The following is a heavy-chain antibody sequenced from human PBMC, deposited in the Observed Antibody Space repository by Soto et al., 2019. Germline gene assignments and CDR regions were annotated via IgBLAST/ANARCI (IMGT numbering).Heavy chain of an antibody. J-gene: IGHJ4*02. CDR2: ISGSGSTI. V-gene: IGHV3-11*01. CDR3: ARLHTPGPDFSNGYYFDY. CDR1: GFTFSNHY. D-gene: IGHD3-3*01. Sequence: VQLVESGGGLVKPGGSLRLSCAASGFTFSNHYMSWIRQAPTKGLEWVSYISGSGSTIYYAESLKGRFTISRDNAKSSVYLQMNSLRAEDTAVYYCARLHTPGPDFSNGYYFDYWGQGTLVTVSS.